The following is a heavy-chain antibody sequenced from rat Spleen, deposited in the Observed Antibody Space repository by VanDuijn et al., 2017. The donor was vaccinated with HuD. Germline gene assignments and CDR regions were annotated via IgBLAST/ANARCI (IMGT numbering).Heavy chain of an antibody. J-gene: IGHJ2*01. Sequence: EVQLVESGGGLVHPGRSLKLSCVTSGFTFNYYWMTWIRQVPGKGLEWVASITNASGRTYYPDSVKGRFTVSRDTAQNILYLQMNSLRSEETATYYCARGGFFRYWGQGVMVTVSS. CDR1: GFTFNYYW. V-gene: IGHV5-31*01. D-gene: IGHD1-6*01. CDR2: ITNASGRT. CDR3: ARGGFFRY.